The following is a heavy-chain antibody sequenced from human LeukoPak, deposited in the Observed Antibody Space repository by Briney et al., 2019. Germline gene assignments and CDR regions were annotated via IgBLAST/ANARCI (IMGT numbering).Heavy chain of an antibody. CDR1: GYTFTNYG. D-gene: IGHD3-9*01. V-gene: IGHV1-18*01. CDR2: ISSNNGNT. CDR3: ARDEDTDILTGNERFDY. J-gene: IGHJ4*02. Sequence: ASVKVSCKASGYTFTNYGIIWVRQAPGQGLEWMGWISSNNGNTNYAQLLQGGVTMTTDSSTSTAYMELRSLRSDDTAVYYCARDEDTDILTGNERFDYWGQGTLVTVSS.